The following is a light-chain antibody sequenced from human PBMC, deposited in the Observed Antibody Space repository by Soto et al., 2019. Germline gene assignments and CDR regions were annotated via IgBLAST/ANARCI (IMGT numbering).Light chain of an antibody. J-gene: IGKJ1*01. CDR1: QSVSSSY. CDR2: GAS. Sequence: EIVLTQSPGTLSLSPGERATLSCRASQSVSSSYLAWYQQKPGQAPRLLIYGASSRATGIQDRFSGSGSGTDFTLTIRRLEPEDFAVNYCKQYGSSPRTFGQGTKVDIK. CDR3: KQYGSSPRT. V-gene: IGKV3-20*01.